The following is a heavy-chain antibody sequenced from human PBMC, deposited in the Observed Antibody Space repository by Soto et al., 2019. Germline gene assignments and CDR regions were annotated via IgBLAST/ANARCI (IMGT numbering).Heavy chain of an antibody. CDR1: GGSFSGYY. Sequence: SETLSLTCAVYGGSFSGYYWSWIRQPPGKGLEWIGEINHSGSTNYNPSLKSRVTISVDTSKNQFSLKLSSVTAADTAVYYCARVLAGDSRGYLLDYWGQGTLVTVSS. CDR2: INHSGST. CDR3: ARVLAGDSRGYLLDY. V-gene: IGHV4-34*01. J-gene: IGHJ4*02. D-gene: IGHD3-22*01.